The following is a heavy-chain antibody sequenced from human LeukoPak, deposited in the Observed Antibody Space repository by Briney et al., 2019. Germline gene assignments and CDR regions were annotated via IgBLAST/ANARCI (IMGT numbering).Heavy chain of an antibody. Sequence: SETLSLTCTVSGVSISSSSYYWGWIRQPPGKGLEWIGSIYYSGSTYYNPSLKSRVTISVDTSKNQFSLKLSSVTAADTAVYYCAGGYSYGPLVYWGQGTLVTVSS. J-gene: IGHJ4*02. CDR3: AGGYSYGPLVY. CDR2: IYYSGST. V-gene: IGHV4-39*07. CDR1: GVSISSSSYY. D-gene: IGHD5-18*01.